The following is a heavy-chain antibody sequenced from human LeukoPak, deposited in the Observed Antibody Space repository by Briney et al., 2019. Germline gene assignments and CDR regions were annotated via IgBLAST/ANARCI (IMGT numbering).Heavy chain of an antibody. CDR1: GFTFSSYA. CDR3: ARAPITMVRGVIIPLNYFDY. CDR2: ISYDGSNK. V-gene: IGHV3-30-3*01. J-gene: IGHJ4*02. Sequence: GGSLRLSCAASGFTFSSYAMHWVRQAPGKGLEWVAVISYDGSNKYYADSVKGRFTISRDNSKNTLYLQMNSLRAEDTAVYYCARAPITMVRGVIIPLNYFDYWGQGTLVTVSS. D-gene: IGHD3-10*01.